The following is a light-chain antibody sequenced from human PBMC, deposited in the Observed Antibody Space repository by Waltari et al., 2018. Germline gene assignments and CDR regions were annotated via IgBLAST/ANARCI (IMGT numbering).Light chain of an antibody. CDR2: MVS. Sequence: DVVVTQSPLSLPVTLGQPASISCRSSESLVHTDGNTYLHWFQQRPGQSPRRLIYMVSERDSGVPDRCSGSGSGTDFTLKISRVEAEDVGMYYCMQSTHWPPWTFGQGTKVEIK. J-gene: IGKJ1*01. CDR1: ESLVHTDGNTY. CDR3: MQSTHWPPWT. V-gene: IGKV2-30*02.